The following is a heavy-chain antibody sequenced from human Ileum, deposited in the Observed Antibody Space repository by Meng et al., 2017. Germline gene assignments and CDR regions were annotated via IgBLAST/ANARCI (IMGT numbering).Heavy chain of an antibody. CDR2: ISGSASET. J-gene: IGHJ4*02. V-gene: IGHV3-23*01. Sequence: GGSLRLSCGAFGFTFSRYAMTWVRQAPGKGLEWVSTISGSASETHNADSVQGRFRVSRDNSENMLYLQMNNLRVEDTAVYYCIKANDFWSGGFDYWGQGTLVTVSS. CDR1: GFTFSRYA. CDR3: IKANDFWSGGFDY. D-gene: IGHD3-3*01.